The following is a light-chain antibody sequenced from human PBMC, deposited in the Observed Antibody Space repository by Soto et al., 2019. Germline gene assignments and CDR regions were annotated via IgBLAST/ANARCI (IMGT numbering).Light chain of an antibody. CDR2: GAS. Sequence: EIAMTQSPATLSVSPEERATLSCRASQSVSSNLAWYQQKPGQAPRLLIYGASTRATGIPARFSGSGSGTEFTLTISSLQSEDFAVYYCQQYNNWPPSTFGGGTKVEIK. CDR1: QSVSSN. J-gene: IGKJ4*01. V-gene: IGKV3-15*01. CDR3: QQYNNWPPST.